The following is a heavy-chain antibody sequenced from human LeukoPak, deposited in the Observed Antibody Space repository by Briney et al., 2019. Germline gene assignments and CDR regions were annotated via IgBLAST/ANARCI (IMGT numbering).Heavy chain of an antibody. D-gene: IGHD2-8*01. CDR2: IGGGET. CDR3: AKDSWSYNGIYDSFDL. J-gene: IGHJ3*01. Sequence: GGSLRLSCATSGFTFNIFAMSWVRQAPGKGPEWVAVIGGGETYYTDSVKGRFIISRDNSKSTVSLQMNSLRPEDTAVYYCAKDSWSYNGIYDSFDLWGQGTLVTVSS. V-gene: IGHV3-23*03. CDR1: GFTFNIFA.